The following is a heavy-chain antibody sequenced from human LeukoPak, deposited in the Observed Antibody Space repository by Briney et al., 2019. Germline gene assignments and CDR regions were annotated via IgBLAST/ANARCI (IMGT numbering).Heavy chain of an antibody. Sequence: GGSLRLSCVASGFAFRNYWMYWVRQAPGKGLEWVSGISWKSDSIGYADSVKGRFTISRDNAKKSLYLLMNSLRAEDTALYYCAKGVTYHYDSGSVKWFDPWGQGTLVTVSS. CDR3: AKGVTYHYDSGSVKWFDP. J-gene: IGHJ5*02. D-gene: IGHD3-10*01. CDR2: ISWKSDSI. V-gene: IGHV3-9*01. CDR1: GFAFRNYW.